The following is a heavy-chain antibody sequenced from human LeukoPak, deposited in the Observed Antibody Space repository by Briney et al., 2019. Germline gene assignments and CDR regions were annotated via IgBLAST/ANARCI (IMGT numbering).Heavy chain of an antibody. CDR3: ARDYYDSTGYYYPFYFDY. V-gene: IGHV1-3*01. D-gene: IGHD3-22*01. Sequence: ASVKVSCKASGYTFTSYDINWVRQATGQRLEWMGWINAGNGNTKYSQKFQGRVTITRDASASTAYMELSSLRSEDTAVYYCARDYYDSTGYYYPFYFDYWGQGTLVTVSS. J-gene: IGHJ4*02. CDR2: INAGNGNT. CDR1: GYTFTSYD.